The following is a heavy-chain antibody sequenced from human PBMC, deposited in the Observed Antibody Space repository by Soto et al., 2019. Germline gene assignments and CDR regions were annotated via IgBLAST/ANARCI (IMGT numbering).Heavy chain of an antibody. J-gene: IGHJ6*02. V-gene: IGHV5-51*01. D-gene: IGHD6-6*01. CDR1: GYSFTSYW. Sequence: GESLKISCKGSGYSFTSYWIGWVRQMPGKGLEWMGIIYPGDSDTRYSPSFQGQVTISADKSISTAYLQWSSLKASDTAMYYCASYSYSSSSSYYGMDVWGQGTAVTVSS. CDR3: ASYSYSSSSSYYGMDV. CDR2: IYPGDSDT.